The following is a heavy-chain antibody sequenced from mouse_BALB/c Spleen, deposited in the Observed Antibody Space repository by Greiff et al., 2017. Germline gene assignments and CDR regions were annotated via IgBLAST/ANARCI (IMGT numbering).Heavy chain of an antibody. V-gene: IGHV1S56*01. D-gene: IGHD1-1*01. CDR1: GYTFTSYY. Sequence: QVQLQQSGPELVKPGASVRISCKASGYTFTSYYIHWVKQRPGQGLEWIGWIYPGNVNTKYNEKFKGKATLTADKSSSTAYMQLSSLTSEDSAVYFCARSRGGGYYFDYWGQGTTLTVSS. CDR3: ARSRGGGYYFDY. CDR2: IYPGNVNT. J-gene: IGHJ2*01.